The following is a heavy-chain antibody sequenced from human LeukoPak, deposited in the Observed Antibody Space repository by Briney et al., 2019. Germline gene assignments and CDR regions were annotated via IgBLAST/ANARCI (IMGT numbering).Heavy chain of an antibody. J-gene: IGHJ6*03. Sequence: GGSLSLSCAVSGFTFGNSAMSWVRQAPGKGLEGISGISASGNYTYTAHSLKGRFTISRDNSKNTLYLQMNNLRAEDTALYYCAKDGSWGDYQFYFYIDVWGNGTTVTVSS. V-gene: IGHV3-23*01. CDR3: AKDGSWGDYQFYFYIDV. CDR2: ISASGNYT. CDR1: GFTFGNSA. D-gene: IGHD3-16*01.